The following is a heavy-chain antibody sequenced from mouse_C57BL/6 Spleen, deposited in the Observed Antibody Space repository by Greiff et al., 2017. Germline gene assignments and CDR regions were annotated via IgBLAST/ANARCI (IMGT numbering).Heavy chain of an antibody. CDR2: INYDGSST. Sequence: VMLVESEGGLVQPGSSMKLSCTASGFTFSDYYMAWVRQVPEKGLEWVANINYDGSSTYYLDSLKSRFIISRDNAKNILYLQMSSLKSEDTATYYCARALYYDYDYAMDYWGQGTSVTVSS. CDR3: ARALYYDYDYAMDY. D-gene: IGHD2-4*01. V-gene: IGHV5-16*01. CDR1: GFTFSDYY. J-gene: IGHJ4*01.